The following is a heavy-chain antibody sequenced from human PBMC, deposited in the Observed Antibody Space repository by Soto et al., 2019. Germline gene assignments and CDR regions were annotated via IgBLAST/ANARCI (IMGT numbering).Heavy chain of an antibody. V-gene: IGHV3-21*01. Sequence: EVPLVESGGGLVRPGGSLRLSCVASRSAFSSYSISWVRQAQGKGLEWVSSSSVSSRYIYYAASVKGRLIISRDNDATSVHLQTKNLRAVDTAAYYCATIHRRGPLWGMDVWGQGTTVSVSS. CDR1: RSAFSSYS. D-gene: IGHD3-16*01. CDR2: SSVSSRYI. CDR3: ATIHRRGPLWGMDV. J-gene: IGHJ6*01.